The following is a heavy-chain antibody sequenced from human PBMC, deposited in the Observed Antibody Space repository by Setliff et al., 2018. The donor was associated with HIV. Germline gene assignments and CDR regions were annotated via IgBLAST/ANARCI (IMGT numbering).Heavy chain of an antibody. CDR2: FIGSGLTT. Sequence: GGSLRLSCAASGFTFADYGMIWVRQAPGKGLEWVSVFIGSGLTTYYAGSVKGRFTISRDNSRNTLYLQMNSLRAEDTAVYYCAKQVNNFYFYMDVWGKGTTVTVSS. V-gene: IGHV3-23*01. CDR1: GFTFADYG. J-gene: IGHJ6*03. CDR3: AKQVNNFYFYMDV.